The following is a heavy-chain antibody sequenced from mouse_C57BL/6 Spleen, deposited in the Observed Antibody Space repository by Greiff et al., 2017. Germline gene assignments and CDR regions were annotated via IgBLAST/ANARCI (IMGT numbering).Heavy chain of an antibody. CDR3: ARSLVVEGYAMDY. J-gene: IGHJ4*01. V-gene: IGHV1-39*01. Sequence: EVQLQQSGPELVKPGASVKISCKASGYSFTDYNMNWVKQSNGKSLEWIGVINPNYGTTSHNQKFKGKATLTVDQSSSTAYMQLNSLTSEDSAVDYCARSLVVEGYAMDYWGQGTSVTVSS. CDR1: GYSFTDYN. CDR2: INPNYGTT. D-gene: IGHD1-1*01.